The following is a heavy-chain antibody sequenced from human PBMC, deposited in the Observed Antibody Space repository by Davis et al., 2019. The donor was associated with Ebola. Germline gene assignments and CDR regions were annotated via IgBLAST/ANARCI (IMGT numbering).Heavy chain of an antibody. CDR1: GFTFSSYA. CDR3: ARGPGYSSSWYEGWFDP. Sequence: GESLKISCAASGFTFSSYAMSWVRQAPGKGLEWVSAISGSGGSTYYADSVKGRFTISRDNSKNTLYLQMNSLRAEDTAVYYCARGPGYSSSWYEGWFDPWGQGTLVTVSS. V-gene: IGHV3-23*01. J-gene: IGHJ5*02. CDR2: ISGSGGST. D-gene: IGHD6-13*01.